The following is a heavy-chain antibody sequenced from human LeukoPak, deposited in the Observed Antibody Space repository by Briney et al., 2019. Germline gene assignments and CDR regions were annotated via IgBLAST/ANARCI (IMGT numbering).Heavy chain of an antibody. CDR2: IYTSRST. CDR1: GGSISSGSYY. Sequence: NPSETLSLTCTVSGGSISSGSYYWSWIRQPAGKGLEWIGRIYTSRSTNYNPSLKSRVTISVDTSKNQFSLKLSSVTAADTAVYYCARVLGSYYGHYYMDVWGKGTTVTVSS. D-gene: IGHD1-26*01. J-gene: IGHJ6*03. V-gene: IGHV4-61*02. CDR3: ARVLGSYYGHYYMDV.